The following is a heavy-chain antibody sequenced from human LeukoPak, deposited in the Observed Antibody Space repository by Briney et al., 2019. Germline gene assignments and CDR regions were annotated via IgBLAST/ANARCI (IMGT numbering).Heavy chain of an antibody. CDR1: GYTFTGYY. J-gene: IGHJ4*02. CDR3: ARAIIAVAGTGGY. Sequence: EASVKVSCKASGYTFTGYYMHWVRQAPGQGLEWMGWINPNSGGTNYAQKFQGRGTMTRDTSISTAYMELSRLRSDDTAVYYCARAIIAVAGTGGYWGQGTLVTVSS. V-gene: IGHV1-2*02. D-gene: IGHD6-19*01. CDR2: INPNSGGT.